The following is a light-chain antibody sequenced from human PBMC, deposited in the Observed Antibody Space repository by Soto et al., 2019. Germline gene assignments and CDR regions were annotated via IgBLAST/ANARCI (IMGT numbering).Light chain of an antibody. V-gene: IGKV1-9*01. CDR1: QGIRSS. CDR3: QQIDSYPRT. CDR2: AAS. Sequence: IQLTQSPSSLSASVGDRVTITCRAGQGIRSSLAWYQQKPGKALNPLISAASTLQTGVPSRFSGSGSGTDFALTISSLQPEDFATYYCQQIDSYPRTFGQGTKVEIK. J-gene: IGKJ1*01.